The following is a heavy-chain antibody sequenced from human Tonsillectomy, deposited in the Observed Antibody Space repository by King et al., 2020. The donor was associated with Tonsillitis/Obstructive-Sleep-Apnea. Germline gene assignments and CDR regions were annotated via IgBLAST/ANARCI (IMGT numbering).Heavy chain of an antibody. CDR1: GFTFDDYA. Sequence: VQLVESGGGLVQPGKSLRLSCAASGFTFDDYAMHWVRQAPGKGLEWVSGMSWNSGNIGYADSVKGRFTISRDNAKNSLYLQMNSLRAEDTALYYCAKSGGSGTYYRTYYYYCMDVWGKGTTVTVSS. V-gene: IGHV3-9*01. J-gene: IGHJ6*03. D-gene: IGHD3-10*01. CDR2: MSWNSGNI. CDR3: AKSGGSGTYYRTYYYYCMDV.